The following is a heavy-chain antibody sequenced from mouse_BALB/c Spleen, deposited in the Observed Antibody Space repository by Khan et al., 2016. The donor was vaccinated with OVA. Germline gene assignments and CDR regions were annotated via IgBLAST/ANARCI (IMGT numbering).Heavy chain of an antibody. CDR2: ISCYNGST. CDR3: ARGDYYGSSSLAY. J-gene: IGHJ3*01. Sequence: LVKTGASVKISCKASGYSFTGYYMPWVKQSHGKSLEWIGYISCYNGSTTYNQKFKGKATFTVATSSSTVYMQFNSLTSEDFAVYYCARGDYYGSSSLAYWGQGTLVTVSA. CDR1: GYSFTGYY. D-gene: IGHD1-1*01. V-gene: IGHV1S34*01.